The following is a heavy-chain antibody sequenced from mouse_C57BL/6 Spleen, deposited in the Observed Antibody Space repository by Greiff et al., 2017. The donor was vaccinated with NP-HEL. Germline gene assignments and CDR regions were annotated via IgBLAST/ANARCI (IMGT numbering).Heavy chain of an antibody. J-gene: IGHJ2*01. Sequence: DVQLQQSGAELVKPGASVKLSCTASGFNIKDYYMHWVKQRTEQGLEWIGRIDPEDGEPNYAPKFQGKATITADTSSNSAYLQISSLTSEDTAVYYCARRSNYERDYGGQGTTLTVSS. CDR2: IDPEDGEP. CDR3: ARRSNYERDY. CDR1: GFNIKDYY. V-gene: IGHV14-2*01. D-gene: IGHD2-5*01.